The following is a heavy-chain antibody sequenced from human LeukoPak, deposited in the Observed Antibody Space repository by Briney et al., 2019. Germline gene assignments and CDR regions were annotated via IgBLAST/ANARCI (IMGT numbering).Heavy chain of an antibody. V-gene: IGHV4-59*08. D-gene: IGHD2-21*02. CDR1: DGSISDYR. Sequence: PSETQSLTCTVSDGSISDYRWSWIRQAPGNGLEWIGYMYYTGITNYNPSLKSRVSISVDTSKRQFSLKLRSVTAADTAVYYCARHLYCGGDCYSGRNHYYGLDVWGQGTTVTVSS. CDR3: ARHLYCGGDCYSGRNHYYGLDV. J-gene: IGHJ6*02. CDR2: MYYTGIT.